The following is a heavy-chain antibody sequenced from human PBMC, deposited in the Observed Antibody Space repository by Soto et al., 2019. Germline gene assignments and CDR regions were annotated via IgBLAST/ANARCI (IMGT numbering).Heavy chain of an antibody. CDR2: IWYDGSNK. J-gene: IGHJ6*02. Sequence: QVQLVESGGGVVQPGRSLRLSCAASGFTFSSYGMHWVRQAPGKGLEWVAVIWYDGSNKYYADSVKGRFTISRDNSKNTLYLQMNSLRADDTAVYYCARDRAGYGMDVWGQGTTVTVSS. CDR1: GFTFSSYG. V-gene: IGHV3-33*01. CDR3: ARDRAGYGMDV.